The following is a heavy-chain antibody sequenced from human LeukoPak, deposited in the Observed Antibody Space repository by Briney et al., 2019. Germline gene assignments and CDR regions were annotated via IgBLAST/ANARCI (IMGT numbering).Heavy chain of an antibody. V-gene: IGHV4-4*07. CDR1: GGSINRCY. CDR2: IYASGNT. D-gene: IGHD3-9*01. CDR3: ARDFDSPMAFDI. Sequence: SETLSLTCTVSGGSINRCYWSWIRQPAGKGLEWIGRIYASGNTNYNPSLKSRITISVDTSKSQFSLKLSSVTAADTAVYYCARDFDSPMAFDIWGQGTMVTVSS. J-gene: IGHJ3*02.